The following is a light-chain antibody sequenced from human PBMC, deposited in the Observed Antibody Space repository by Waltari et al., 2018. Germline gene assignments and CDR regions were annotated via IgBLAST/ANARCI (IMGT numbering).Light chain of an antibody. CDR1: TRDVGNYDL. CDR3: CSYAGRGTYV. J-gene: IGLJ1*01. CDR2: EVI. V-gene: IGLV2-23*02. Sequence: QSALTQPASVSGTPGQSITISCTGTTRDVGNYDLVSWYQQHPGKAPKLRICEVIKRPSGVASRFSGSKSGNTASLTISGLQGEDEADYYCCSYAGRGTYVFGSGTKVTVL.